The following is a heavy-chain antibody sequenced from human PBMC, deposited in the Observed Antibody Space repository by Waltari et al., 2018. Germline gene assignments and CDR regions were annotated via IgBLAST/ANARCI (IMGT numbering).Heavy chain of an antibody. CDR1: GFTFSSYA. CDR3: AKDTEAVAGTEGFDY. Sequence: EVQLLESGGVLVQPGGSLRLSCAAYGFTFSSYAMNWVRQAPGKGLEWVSAISGSGAGTYYAYSVKGRFTISRDNSKNTLYLQMNSLRAADTAVYYCAKDTEAVAGTEGFDYWGQGTLVTVSS. CDR2: ISGSGAGT. J-gene: IGHJ4*02. V-gene: IGHV3-23*01. D-gene: IGHD6-19*01.